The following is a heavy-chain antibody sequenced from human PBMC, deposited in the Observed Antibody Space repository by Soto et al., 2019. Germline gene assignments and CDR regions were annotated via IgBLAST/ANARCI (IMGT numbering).Heavy chain of an antibody. V-gene: IGHV3-7*01. CDR2: IKQDGSER. Sequence: EVQMVESGGGLVQPGGSLRLSCAASGFTFSSYYMMWVRQAPGKGLEWVANIKQDGSERHYVDSVKGRFTISRDNAKNSLCLQMNSLRVEDTAVYYCANRHLNWGQGTLVTVSS. CDR3: ANRHLN. CDR1: GFTFSSYY. J-gene: IGHJ4*02.